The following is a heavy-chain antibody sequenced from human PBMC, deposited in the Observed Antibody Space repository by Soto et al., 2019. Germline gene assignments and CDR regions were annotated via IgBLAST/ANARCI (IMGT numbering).Heavy chain of an antibody. CDR2: IWYDGSNK. Sequence: VQLVESGGGVVQPGRSLRPSCAASGFTFSSYGMHWVRQAPGKGLEWVAVIWYDGSNKYYADSVKGRFTISRDNSKNTLYLQMNSLRAEDTAVYYCARGGYYYDSSGYYSYYFDYWGQGTLVTVSS. D-gene: IGHD3-22*01. CDR3: ARGGYYYDSSGYYSYYFDY. CDR1: GFTFSSYG. J-gene: IGHJ4*02. V-gene: IGHV3-33*01.